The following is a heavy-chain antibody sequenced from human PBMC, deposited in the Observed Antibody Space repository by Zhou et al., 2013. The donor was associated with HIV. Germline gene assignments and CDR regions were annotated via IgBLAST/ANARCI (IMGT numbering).Heavy chain of an antibody. Sequence: QVQLQESGPGLVKPSETLSLTCTVSGGSISGRYWSWIRQSPGKELEWIGYIYDNGNTNYNPSLKSRVTISMDSSKNQFSLKLSSVTAADTAKYYCARGXAGDSGDDWGQGTQVTVSA. CDR1: GGSISGRY. J-gene: IGHJ4*02. CDR3: ARGXAGDSGDD. CDR2: IYDNGNT. D-gene: IGHD2-21*01. V-gene: IGHV4-59*11.